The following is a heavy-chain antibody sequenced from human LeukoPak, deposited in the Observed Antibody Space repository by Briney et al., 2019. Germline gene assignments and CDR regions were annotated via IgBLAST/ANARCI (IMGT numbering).Heavy chain of an antibody. J-gene: IGHJ4*02. D-gene: IGHD3-16*01. CDR3: ARGRYGWLPFDF. V-gene: IGHV4-59*01. CDR1: GDSMNNYY. CDR2: TYYSGST. Sequence: SETLSLTCTVSGDSMNNYYWNWIRQSPGKGLEWIGYTYYSGSTNYNPSLKSRVTISVDTSKNQFTLKLNSVTAADTAVYYCARGRYGWLPFDFWGQGTLVTVSS.